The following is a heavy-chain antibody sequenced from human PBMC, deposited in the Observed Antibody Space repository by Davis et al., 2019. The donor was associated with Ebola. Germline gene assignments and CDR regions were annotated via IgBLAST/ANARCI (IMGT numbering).Heavy chain of an antibody. CDR2: ISGSGDST. CDR3: AKLGCTSSSCYTGNFYYYYGMDV. J-gene: IGHJ6*02. Sequence: PGGSLRLSCAASGFTFNTYAMNWVRQAPGKGLEWVSGISGSGDSTYYADSVKGRFTISRDNSKDTLYLQMNSLRVDDTAVYYCAKLGCTSSSCYTGNFYYYYGMDVWGQGTTVTVSS. CDR1: GFTFNTYA. D-gene: IGHD2-2*02. V-gene: IGHV3-23*01.